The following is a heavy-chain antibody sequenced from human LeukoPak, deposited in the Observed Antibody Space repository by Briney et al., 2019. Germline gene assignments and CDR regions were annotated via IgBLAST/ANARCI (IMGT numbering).Heavy chain of an antibody. J-gene: IGHJ5*02. D-gene: IGHD2-15*01. Sequence: PSETLSLTCTVSGDSFSYFYWSWIRQPPGKGLEWIGYIYNSGSTNYNPSLKSRVTISLDTSKNQFSLKLSSVTAADTAVYYCARVDGSCSGGNCPSGNWFDPWGQGTLVTVSS. CDR3: ARVDGSCSGGNCPSGNWFDP. CDR2: IYNSGST. V-gene: IGHV4-59*08. CDR1: GDSFSYFY.